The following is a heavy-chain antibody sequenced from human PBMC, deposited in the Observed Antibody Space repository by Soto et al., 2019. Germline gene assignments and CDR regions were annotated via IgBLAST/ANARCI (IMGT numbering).Heavy chain of an antibody. CDR1: GITLSSYA. CDR3: AKGQNSGTYRFYFDY. D-gene: IGHD1-26*01. CDR2: ISASGGST. J-gene: IGHJ4*02. V-gene: IGHV3-23*01. Sequence: GGSLRLSCAASGITLSSYAMSWVRQAPGKGPEWVSGISASGGSTSYADSVKGRFTISRDNSKNTLYLQMNSLRANDTAVYHCAKGQNSGTYRFYFDYWGQGALVTVSS.